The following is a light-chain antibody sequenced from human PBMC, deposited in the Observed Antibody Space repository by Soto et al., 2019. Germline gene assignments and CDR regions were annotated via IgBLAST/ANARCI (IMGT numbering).Light chain of an antibody. V-gene: IGKV2-40*01. Sequence: DIVMTQTPLSLPVTPGEPASISCRSSQSLLDSDDGNTYLDWYLQKPGQSPQLLIYTLSYRASGDPDRFSGSGSGTAFTLKISRVEAEDVGVYYCMQRIEFPFTFGPGTKVDIK. CDR1: QSLLDSDDGNTY. CDR3: MQRIEFPFT. CDR2: TLS. J-gene: IGKJ3*01.